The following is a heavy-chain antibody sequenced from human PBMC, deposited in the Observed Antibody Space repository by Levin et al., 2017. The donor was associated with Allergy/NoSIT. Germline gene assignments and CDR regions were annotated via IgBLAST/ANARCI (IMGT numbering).Heavy chain of an antibody. CDR3: ARGGASSKHFDY. D-gene: IGHD2-21*01. V-gene: IGHV4-59*01. CDR2: IYYSGST. Sequence: ESLKISCTVSGASISSYYWSWIRQPPGEGLEWIGYIYYSGSTNYNPSLKSRVTISVDTSKNQFSLNLNSAAAADTAVYYCARGGASSKHFDYWGQGTLVTVSS. J-gene: IGHJ4*02. CDR1: GASISSYY.